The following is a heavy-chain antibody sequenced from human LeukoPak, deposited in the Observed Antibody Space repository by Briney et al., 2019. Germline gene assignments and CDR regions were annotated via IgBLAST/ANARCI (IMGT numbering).Heavy chain of an antibody. D-gene: IGHD3-22*01. J-gene: IGHJ3*02. Sequence: PGGSLRLSCTASGFTFGDYAMSWFRQAPGKGLEWVGFIRSKAYGGTTEYAASVKGRFTISRDDSKSIAYLQMNSLKTEDTAVYYCTREPSMIVVAHDAFDIWGQGTMVTVSS. V-gene: IGHV3-49*03. CDR3: TREPSMIVVAHDAFDI. CDR2: IRSKAYGGTT. CDR1: GFTFGDYA.